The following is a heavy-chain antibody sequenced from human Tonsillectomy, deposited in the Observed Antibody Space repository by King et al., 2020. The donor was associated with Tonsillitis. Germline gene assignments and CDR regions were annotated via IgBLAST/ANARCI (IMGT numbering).Heavy chain of an antibody. Sequence: VQLVESGGGLVKPGGSLRLSCAASRFTFSSYSMNWVRQAPGKGLEWVSSISSSSSYIYYADSVKGRFTISRDNAKNSLYLQMNSLRAEDTAVYYCARGSLGGIAVAGAYFDYWGQGTLVTVSS. V-gene: IGHV3-21*01. CDR2: ISSSSSYI. J-gene: IGHJ4*02. CDR1: RFTFSSYS. CDR3: ARGSLGGIAVAGAYFDY. D-gene: IGHD6-19*01.